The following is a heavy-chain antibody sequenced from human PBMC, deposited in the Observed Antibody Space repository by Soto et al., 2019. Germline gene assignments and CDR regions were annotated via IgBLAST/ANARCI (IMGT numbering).Heavy chain of an antibody. J-gene: IGHJ4*02. D-gene: IGHD2-2*01. CDR2: INPNSGDT. CDR3: AMSRRGAPLDD. CDR1: GYTFTAYS. Sequence: QVQLGQSGTEVKKPGASVKVSCKASGYTFTAYSMHWVRQAPGQGLEWMGWINPNSGDTDYARNFQGRVTMTRDTSISTAYMELSSLRSDDTAVYFCAMSRRGAPLDDWGQGTLVTVSS. V-gene: IGHV1-2*02.